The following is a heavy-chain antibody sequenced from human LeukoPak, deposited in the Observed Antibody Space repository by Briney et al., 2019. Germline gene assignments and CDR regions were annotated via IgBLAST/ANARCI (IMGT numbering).Heavy chain of an antibody. CDR3: AKDPHPKYYYGSGSYYVNWFDP. D-gene: IGHD3-10*01. V-gene: IGHV3-9*01. CDR1: GFTFSDYY. J-gene: IGHJ5*02. Sequence: GGSLRLSCAASGFTFSDYYMSWIRQAPGKGLERVSGISWNSGRIGYADSVKGRFTISRDNAKNSLYLQMNSLRAEDTALYYCAKDPHPKYYYGSGSYYVNWFDPWGQGTLVTVSS. CDR2: ISWNSGRI.